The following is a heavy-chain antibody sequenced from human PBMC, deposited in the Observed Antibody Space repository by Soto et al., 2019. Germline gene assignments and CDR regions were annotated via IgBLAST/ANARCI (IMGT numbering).Heavy chain of an antibody. Sequence: GSLRLSCAASGFTFSSYGMHWVRQAPGKGLEWVAVISYDGSNKYYADSVKGRFTISRDNSKNTLYLQMNSLRAEDTAVYYCAKDREQQLVRFNYYYGMDVWGQGTTVTVSS. J-gene: IGHJ6*02. CDR3: AKDREQQLVRFNYYYGMDV. CDR1: GFTFSSYG. V-gene: IGHV3-30*18. D-gene: IGHD6-13*01. CDR2: ISYDGSNK.